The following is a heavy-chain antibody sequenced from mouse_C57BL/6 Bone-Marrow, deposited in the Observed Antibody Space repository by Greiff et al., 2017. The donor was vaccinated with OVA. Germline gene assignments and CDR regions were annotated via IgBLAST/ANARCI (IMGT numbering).Heavy chain of an antibody. CDR1: GYTFTSYW. Sequence: VQLQQPGTELVKPGASVKLSCKASGYTFTSYWMHWVKQRPGQGLEWIGNINPSNGGTNYNEKFKSKATLTVDKSSSTAYMQLSSLTSEDSAVYYCARATRGSSLYYYAMDYWGQGTSVTVSS. V-gene: IGHV1-53*01. D-gene: IGHD1-1*01. CDR2: INPSNGGT. CDR3: ARATRGSSLYYYAMDY. J-gene: IGHJ4*01.